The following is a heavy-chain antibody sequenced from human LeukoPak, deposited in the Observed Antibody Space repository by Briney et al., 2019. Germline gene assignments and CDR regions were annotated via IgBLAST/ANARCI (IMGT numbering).Heavy chain of an antibody. CDR1: GGXMSSYY. D-gene: IGHD3-16*01. Sequence: SETLSLTCTVSGGXMSSYYWNFIRQPAGKGLEWIGRIHTSWTTYYNPSLTPRVTMSVDTSRNQFSLRLTSVTAADTAVYYCARGDYYDGGGRNWFDPWGQGTLVTVSS. CDR2: IHTSWTT. J-gene: IGHJ5*02. CDR3: ARGDYYDGGGRNWFDP. V-gene: IGHV4-4*07.